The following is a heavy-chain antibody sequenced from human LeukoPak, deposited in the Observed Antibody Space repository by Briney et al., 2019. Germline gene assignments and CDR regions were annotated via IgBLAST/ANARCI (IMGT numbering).Heavy chain of an antibody. V-gene: IGHV1-3*03. CDR3: AVGAYYCDTRFDY. CDR1: GFPFTSYA. CDR2: VNADNSNT. D-gene: IGHD3-22*01. J-gene: IGHJ4*02. Sequence: ASVKVSCKASGFPFTSYAIHWVRQAPGQRLEWMGWVNADNSNTKYSQEFQGRVTITRDTSASTAYMDLNSLRSEGMAVYYCAVGAYYCDTRFDYWGQGTLVTVSS.